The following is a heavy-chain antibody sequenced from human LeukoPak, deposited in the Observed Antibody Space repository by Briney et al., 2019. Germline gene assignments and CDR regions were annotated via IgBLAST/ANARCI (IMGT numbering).Heavy chain of an antibody. Sequence: PGGSLRLSCAASGFTFSSYAMTWVRQTPGKGLEWVSSIGGGGGSTSYADSVKGRFTISRDNSKNTLYLQMNSLRAEDTAVYYCAKGKTGTRAPFDYWGQGTLVTVSS. CDR2: IGGGGGST. CDR3: AKGKTGTRAPFDY. CDR1: GFTFSSYA. V-gene: IGHV3-23*01. J-gene: IGHJ4*02. D-gene: IGHD1-1*01.